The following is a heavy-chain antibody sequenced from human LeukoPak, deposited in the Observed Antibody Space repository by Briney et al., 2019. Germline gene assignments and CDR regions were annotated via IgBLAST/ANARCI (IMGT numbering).Heavy chain of an antibody. CDR1: GYTFTGYY. CDR3: ARDGPTRDGRYDFWSGEFDY. V-gene: IGHV1-2*06. Sequence: ASVNVSCKASGYTFTGYYIHWVRQDPGQGLEWMGRISPHSGGTDYAQKFQGRVTMTRDTSISTAYMELSRLRSDDTAVYYCARDGPTRDGRYDFWSGEFDYWGQGTLVPVSS. D-gene: IGHD3-3*01. CDR2: ISPHSGGT. J-gene: IGHJ4*02.